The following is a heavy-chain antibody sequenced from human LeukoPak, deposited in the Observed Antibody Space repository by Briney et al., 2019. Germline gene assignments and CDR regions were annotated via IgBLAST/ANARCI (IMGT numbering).Heavy chain of an antibody. CDR1: GYTFTSYD. CDR2: MNPNSGNT. Sequence: GPVKVSCKASGYTFTSYDINWVRQATGQGLEWMGWMNPNSGNTGYAQRFQGRVTMTRNTSINTAYMELSSLTSEDTAVYYCARETTIPPYYFDYWGLATLVTVSS. CDR3: ARETTIPPYYFDY. V-gene: IGHV1-8*01. D-gene: IGHD3-9*01. J-gene: IGHJ4*02.